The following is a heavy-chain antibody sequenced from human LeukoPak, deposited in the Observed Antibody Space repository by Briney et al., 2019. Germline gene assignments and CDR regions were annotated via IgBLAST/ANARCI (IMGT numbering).Heavy chain of an antibody. Sequence: ASVKVSCKASGGTFSSYAISWVRQAPGQGLEWMGGIIPIFGTANYAQKFQGRVTITADESTSTAYMELSSLRSEDTAVYYCARDRVGWVEMASSYYCYGMDVWGQGTTVTVSS. CDR3: ARDRVGWVEMASSYYCYGMDV. V-gene: IGHV1-69*13. CDR2: IIPIFGTA. D-gene: IGHD5-24*01. CDR1: GGTFSSYA. J-gene: IGHJ6*02.